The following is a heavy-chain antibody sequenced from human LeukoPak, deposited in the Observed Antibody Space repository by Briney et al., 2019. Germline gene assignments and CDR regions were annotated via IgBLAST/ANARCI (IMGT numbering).Heavy chain of an antibody. CDR1: GGSISSDY. D-gene: IGHD3-10*01. Sequence: SETLSLTCTVSGGSISSDYWSWIRQPPGKGLEWIGYIYYSGSTNYNPSLKSRVTISVDTSKNQFSLKLSSVTAADTAVYYCASYYYGSGSYGYWGQGTLVTVSS. V-gene: IGHV4-59*08. CDR3: ASYYYGSGSYGY. J-gene: IGHJ4*02. CDR2: IYYSGST.